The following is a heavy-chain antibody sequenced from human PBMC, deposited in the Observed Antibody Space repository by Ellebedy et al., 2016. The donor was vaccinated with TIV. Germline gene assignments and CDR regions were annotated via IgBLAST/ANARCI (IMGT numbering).Heavy chain of an antibody. Sequence: GESLKISXAASGFTFSSYWMTWVRQAPGKGLEWVANIKQDRSEKYYVGSVKGRFTISRDNAKNSLYLQMNSLRAEDTAVYYCARAIGAAGSFWGQGTLVTVSS. CDR2: IKQDRSEK. CDR1: GFTFSSYW. CDR3: ARAIGAAGSF. V-gene: IGHV3-7*04. J-gene: IGHJ4*02. D-gene: IGHD6-13*01.